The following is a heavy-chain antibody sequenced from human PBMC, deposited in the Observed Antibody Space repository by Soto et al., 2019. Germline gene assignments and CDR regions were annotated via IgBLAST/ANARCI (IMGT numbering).Heavy chain of an antibody. D-gene: IGHD1-26*01. CDR1: GFTFSSYG. V-gene: IGHV3-33*01. CDR2: IWYDGSNK. CDR3: ARDNKPVGATDTPYYYYYYGMDV. J-gene: IGHJ6*02. Sequence: AGGSLRLSCAASGFTFSSYGMHWVRQAPGKGLEWVAVIWYDGSNKYYADSVKGRFTISRDNSKNTLYLQMNSLRAEDTAVYYCARDNKPVGATDTPYYYYYYGMDVWGQGTTVTVSS.